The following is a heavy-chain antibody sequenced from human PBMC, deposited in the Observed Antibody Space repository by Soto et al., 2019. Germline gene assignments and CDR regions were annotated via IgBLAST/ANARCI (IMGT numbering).Heavy chain of an antibody. J-gene: IGHJ4*02. Sequence: QVQLVQSGAEVKKPGSSVKVSCKSSGGTFSSYAINWVRQAPGQGLEWMGGIIPLIGVPNYAQKFQGRVTMTAGDSATTAYIELSSLRAEDTAVYYCARAYSSGWSGDFDYWDQGILVTVSS. D-gene: IGHD6-19*01. CDR2: IIPLIGVP. CDR3: ARAYSSGWSGDFDY. CDR1: GGTFSSYA. V-gene: IGHV1-69*12.